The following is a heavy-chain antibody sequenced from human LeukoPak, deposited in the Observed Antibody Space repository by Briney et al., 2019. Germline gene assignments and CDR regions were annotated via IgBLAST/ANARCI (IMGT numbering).Heavy chain of an antibody. CDR3: ARDRGVLWFGDLYGMDV. CDR1: GFTFSDYY. D-gene: IGHD3-10*01. CDR2: ISSSSGYT. Sequence: GGSLRLSCAASGFTFSDYYMSWIRQAPGKGLEWVSYISSSSGYTNYADSVKGRFTISRDNAKNSLYLQMNSLRAEDTAVYHCARDRGVLWFGDLYGMDVWGKGTTVTVSS. V-gene: IGHV3-11*06. J-gene: IGHJ6*04.